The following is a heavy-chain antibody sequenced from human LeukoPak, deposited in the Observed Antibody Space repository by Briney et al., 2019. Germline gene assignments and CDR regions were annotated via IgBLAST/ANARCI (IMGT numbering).Heavy chain of an antibody. V-gene: IGHV4-4*02. CDR2: VNLQGST. D-gene: IGHD3-22*01. CDR1: GGSISNTNW. CDR3: ARGPGPADDGGGYCFDY. Sequence: PSGTLSLTCGVSGGSISNTNWWTWFRQPPGKGLEWIGEVNLQGSTNYNPSLKSRVAISVDKSENHISLKLTSVTAADTAVYYCARGPGPADDGGGYCFDYWGQGTLVTVSS. J-gene: IGHJ4*02.